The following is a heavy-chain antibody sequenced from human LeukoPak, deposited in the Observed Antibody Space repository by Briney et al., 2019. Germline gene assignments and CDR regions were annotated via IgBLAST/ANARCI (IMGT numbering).Heavy chain of an antibody. D-gene: IGHD4-23*01. J-gene: IGHJ3*02. V-gene: IGHV4-59*01. CDR2: IYYSGTT. CDR1: GGSISIYY. CDR3: ARGGDYGGTTGDFDI. Sequence: PSETLSLTCTVSGGSISIYYWSWIRQPPGKGLEWIGYIYYSGTTNYNPSLKSRVTISVDTSKNQFSLKLSSVTAADTAVYYCARGGDYGGTTGDFDIWGQGTMVTVSS.